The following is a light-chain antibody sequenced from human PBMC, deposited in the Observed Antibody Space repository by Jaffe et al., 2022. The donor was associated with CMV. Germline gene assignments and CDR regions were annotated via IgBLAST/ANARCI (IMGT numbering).Light chain of an antibody. V-gene: IGKV3-15*01. CDR2: DAS. J-gene: IGKJ1*01. CDR3: QQYNNWPET. CDR1: LSVSSN. Sequence: EIVMTQSPATLSVSPGERATLSCRASLSVSSNLAWYQQKPGQIPRLLIYDASTRATDIPARFSGSGSGTEFTLTITSLQSEDFAVYYCQQYNNWPETFGQGTKVEIK.